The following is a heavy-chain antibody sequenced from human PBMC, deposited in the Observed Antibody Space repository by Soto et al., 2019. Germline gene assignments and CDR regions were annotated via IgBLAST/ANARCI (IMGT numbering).Heavy chain of an antibody. V-gene: IGHV5-51*01. J-gene: IGHJ4*02. CDR2: IYPGDSDT. Sequence: PGESLKISCKGSGYSFTSYWIGWVRQMPGKGLEWMGIIYPGDSDTRYSPSFQGQVTISADKSISTAYLQWSSLKASDTAIYYCASGYYDSSGYHAHRSDYWGQGTLVTVSS. CDR3: ASGYYDSSGYHAHRSDY. D-gene: IGHD3-22*01. CDR1: GYSFTSYW.